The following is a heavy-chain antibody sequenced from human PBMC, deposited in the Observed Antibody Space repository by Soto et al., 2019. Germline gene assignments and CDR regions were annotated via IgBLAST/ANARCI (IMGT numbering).Heavy chain of an antibody. CDR3: ARAAGDLIMGDAFDI. Sequence: PSKTLSLTCAVPSGSISSSNWWSWVRQPPGKGLEWIGEIYHSGSTNYNPSLKSRVTISVDKSKNQFSLKLSSVTAADTAVYYCARAAGDLIMGDAFDIWGQGTMVTVSS. J-gene: IGHJ3*02. D-gene: IGHD3-16*01. CDR1: SGSISSSNW. V-gene: IGHV4-4*02. CDR2: IYHSGST.